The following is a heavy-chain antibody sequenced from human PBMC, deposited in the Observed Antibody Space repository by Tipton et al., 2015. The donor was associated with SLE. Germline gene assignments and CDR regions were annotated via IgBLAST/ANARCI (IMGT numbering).Heavy chain of an antibody. CDR2: IYPHDSDT. V-gene: IGHV5-51*01. J-gene: IGHJ4*02. Sequence: QLVQSGPEVKKPGESLKISCNGSGYPFTNYWIGWVRHMPGKGLEWMGIIYPHDSDTKYSPSFQGQITISADKSISTAYLQWSSLKASDTAMYYCGRGHYDYWAVDFWGQGSLVTVSS. CDR1: GYPFTNYW. D-gene: IGHD3/OR15-3a*01. CDR3: GRGHYDYWAVDF.